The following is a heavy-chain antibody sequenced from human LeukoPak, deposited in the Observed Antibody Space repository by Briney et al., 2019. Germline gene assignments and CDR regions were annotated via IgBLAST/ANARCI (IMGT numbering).Heavy chain of an antibody. J-gene: IGHJ6*03. CDR1: GGTFSSYA. CDR2: IIPIFGTA. Sequence: SVKVSCKASGGTFSSYAISWVRQAPGQGLEWMGGIIPIFGTANYAQKFQGRVTMTADESTSTAYMELSSLRSEDTAVYYCAGGPGGRWNYRPVPSYYYYMDVGGKGTTVTVSS. D-gene: IGHD1-7*01. V-gene: IGHV1-69*13. CDR3: AGGPGGRWNYRPVPSYYYYMDV.